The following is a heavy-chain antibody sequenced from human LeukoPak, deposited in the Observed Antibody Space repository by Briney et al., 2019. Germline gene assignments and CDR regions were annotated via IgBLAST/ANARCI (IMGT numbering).Heavy chain of an antibody. V-gene: IGHV4-4*07. CDR3: ARDRTAQGDGYNSRDYNWFDP. J-gene: IGHJ5*02. Sequence: SETLSLTCTVSGGSISSYYWGWIRQPAGKGLEWIGRIYTSGSTNYNPSLKSRVTMSVDTSNNQFSLKLSSVTAADTAVYYCARDRTAQGDGYNSRDYNWFDPWGQGTLVTVSS. CDR1: GGSISSYY. CDR2: IYTSGST. D-gene: IGHD5-24*01.